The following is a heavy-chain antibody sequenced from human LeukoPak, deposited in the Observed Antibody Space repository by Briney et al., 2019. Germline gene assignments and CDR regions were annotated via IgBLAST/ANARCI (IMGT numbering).Heavy chain of an antibody. CDR1: GYTFTSSG. V-gene: IGHV1-69*04. CDR3: ARDRGVGIVVVPAAIGSWFDP. J-gene: IGHJ5*02. Sequence: ASVKVSCKASGYTFTSSGISWVRQAPGQGLEWMGRIIPILGIANYAQKFQGRVTITADKSTSTAYMELSSLRSEDTAVYYCARDRGVGIVVVPAAIGSWFDPWGQGTLVTVST. CDR2: IIPILGIA. D-gene: IGHD2-2*02.